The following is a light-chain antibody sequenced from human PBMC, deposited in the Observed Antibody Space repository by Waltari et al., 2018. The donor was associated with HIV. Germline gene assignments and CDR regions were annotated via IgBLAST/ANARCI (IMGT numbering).Light chain of an antibody. Sequence: EVVMTQSPATLSVSPGERATLTCRASQSVSVNLAWYQQKPGQPPRLLTYGASTRATGVPARFSGSGSETEFTLTISSLRSEDFAVYYCQQYNYWPPYTFGQGTKLEI. CDR2: GAS. V-gene: IGKV3-15*01. J-gene: IGKJ2*01. CDR3: QQYNYWPPYT. CDR1: QSVSVN.